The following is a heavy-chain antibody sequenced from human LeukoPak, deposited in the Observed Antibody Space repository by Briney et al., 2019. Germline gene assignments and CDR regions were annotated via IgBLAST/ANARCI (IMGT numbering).Heavy chain of an antibody. Sequence: GGSLRLSCAASGFNVSSNYMSWVRQAPGKGLEWVSAISAGGGSAYYADPVKGRFTISRDNSKNTLYLQMNSLRAEDTAVYYCARWFSSSWHPDIWGQGTMVTVSS. CDR1: GFNVSSNY. CDR3: ARWFSSSWHPDI. V-gene: IGHV3-23*01. D-gene: IGHD6-13*01. J-gene: IGHJ3*02. CDR2: ISAGGGSA.